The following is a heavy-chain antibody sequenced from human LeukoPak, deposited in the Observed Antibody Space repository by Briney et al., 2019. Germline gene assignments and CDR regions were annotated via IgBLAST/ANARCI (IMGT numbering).Heavy chain of an antibody. J-gene: IGHJ3*02. V-gene: IGHV4-30-4*01. CDR1: GGSISSGDYY. CDR2: IYYSGST. D-gene: IGHD6-19*01. CDR3: ARLSSGLYDAFDI. Sequence: SETLSPTCTVSGGSISSGDYYWSWIRQPPGKGLEWIGYIYYSGSTYYNPSLKSRVTISVDTSKNQFSLKLSSVTAADTAVYYCARLSSGLYDAFDIWGQGTMVTVSS.